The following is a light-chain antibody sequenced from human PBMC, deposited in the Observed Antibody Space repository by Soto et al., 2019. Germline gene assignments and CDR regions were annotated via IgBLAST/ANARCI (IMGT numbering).Light chain of an antibody. CDR1: QSISSW. Sequence: DSQSTQSPGTRSATIRDRGTITCRASQSISSWLAWYQQKPGKAPKLLIYKAYSLESGVPSRFSGSGSGTEFTLTISSLQPDDFATYYCQQYSTYTPRTFGQGTKVDI. J-gene: IGKJ1*01. CDR3: QQYSTYTPRT. V-gene: IGKV1-5*03. CDR2: KAY.